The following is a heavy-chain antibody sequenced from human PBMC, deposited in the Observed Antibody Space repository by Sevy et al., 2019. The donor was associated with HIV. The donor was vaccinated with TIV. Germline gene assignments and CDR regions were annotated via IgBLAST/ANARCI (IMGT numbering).Heavy chain of an antibody. CDR2: IKQDGSEK. V-gene: IGHV3-7*01. Sequence: GGSLRLSCAASGFTFSSYWMSWVRQAPGKGLEWVANIKQDGSEKYYVDSVKGGVTISRDNAKNSLYLQMNSLRAEDTAVYYCASSGYYSRGVFDYWGQGTLVTVSS. CDR1: GFTFSSYW. CDR3: ASSGYYSRGVFDY. J-gene: IGHJ4*02. D-gene: IGHD3-22*01.